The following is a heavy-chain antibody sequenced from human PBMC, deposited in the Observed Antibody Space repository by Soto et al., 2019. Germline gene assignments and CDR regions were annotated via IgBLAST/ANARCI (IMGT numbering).Heavy chain of an antibody. CDR2: ISGSGGST. CDR1: GFTFSSYA. CDR3: AKALELGYCSGGSCYPVDY. V-gene: IGHV3-23*01. Sequence: EVQLLESGGGLVQPGGSLRLSCAASGFTFSSYAMSWIRQAPGKGLEWVSAISGSGGSTYYADSVKGRFTISRDNSKNTLYLLMNSLRAEDTAVYYCAKALELGYCSGGSCYPVDYWGQGTLVTVSS. D-gene: IGHD2-15*01. J-gene: IGHJ4*02.